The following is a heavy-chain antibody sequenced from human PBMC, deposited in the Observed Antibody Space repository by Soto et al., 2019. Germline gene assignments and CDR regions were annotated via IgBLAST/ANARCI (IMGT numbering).Heavy chain of an antibody. CDR1: GGSISSGGYY. Sequence: SETLSLTCTASGGSISSGGYYWSWIRRHPGKGLEWIGYIYYSGSTYYNPSLKSRVTISVDTSKNQFSLKLSSVTAADTAVYYCARAGIAVAGINWFDPWGQGTLVTVSS. V-gene: IGHV4-31*03. CDR3: ARAGIAVAGINWFDP. J-gene: IGHJ5*02. CDR2: IYYSGST. D-gene: IGHD6-19*01.